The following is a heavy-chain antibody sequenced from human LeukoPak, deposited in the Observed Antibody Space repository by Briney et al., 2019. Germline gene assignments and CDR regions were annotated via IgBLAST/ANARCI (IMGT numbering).Heavy chain of an antibody. J-gene: IGHJ4*02. CDR2: ISGSGGTT. Sequence: GGSLGLSCAASGFTFSSYAMSWVRQAPGKGLEWVSAISGSGGTTYYADSVKGRFTISRDNSKNTLYLHMNTLRAEDTALYYCAKDVPLPDDHWGQGTLVTVSS. CDR3: AKDVPLPDDH. V-gene: IGHV3-23*01. CDR1: GFTFSSYA.